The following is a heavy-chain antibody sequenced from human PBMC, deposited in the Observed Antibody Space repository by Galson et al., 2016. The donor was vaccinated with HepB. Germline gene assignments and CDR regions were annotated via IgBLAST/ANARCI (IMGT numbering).Heavy chain of an antibody. CDR2: INQDVSEK. V-gene: IGHV3-7*01. Sequence: SLRLSCAASGFTFSRYWMSWVRQAPGKGLEWVANINQDVSEKYYVDSVKGRFTISRDNAKNSLYLQLNSLRAEDTAVYYCARDSVVVPLDYWGEGVLVTVSS. CDR1: GFTFSRYW. CDR3: ARDSVVVPLDY. J-gene: IGHJ4*02. D-gene: IGHD2-15*01.